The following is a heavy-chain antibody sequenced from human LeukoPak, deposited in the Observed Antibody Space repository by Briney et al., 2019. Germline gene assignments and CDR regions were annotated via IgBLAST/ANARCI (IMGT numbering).Heavy chain of an antibody. CDR3: VKGGQRYDFWRFDY. CDR1: GFTFSTYA. CDR2: ISGSGGST. Sequence: GGSLRLSCVASGFTFSTYAMSWVRQAPGKGLEWVASISGSGGSTYYAEFVKGRSTISRDNSKNKLYLQMNSLRAEDTAVYYCVKGGQRYDFWRFDYWGQGTLVSVSS. J-gene: IGHJ4*02. V-gene: IGHV3-23*01. D-gene: IGHD3-3*01.